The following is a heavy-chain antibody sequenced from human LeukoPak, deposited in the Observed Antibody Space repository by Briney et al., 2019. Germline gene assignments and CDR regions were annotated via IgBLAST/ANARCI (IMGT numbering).Heavy chain of an antibody. CDR1: GGSFSGYY. J-gene: IGHJ3*02. V-gene: IGHV3-7*03. CDR3: ARDIVVVPAGGAFDI. CDR2: INQDGSEK. D-gene: IGHD2-2*01. Sequence: ETLSLTCAVYGGSFSGYYWSWIRQPPGKGLEWVADINQDGSEKYYVDSVKGRFTISRDNAKNSLFLQMNSLRAEDTALYYCARDIVVVPAGGAFDIWGQGTMVTVSS.